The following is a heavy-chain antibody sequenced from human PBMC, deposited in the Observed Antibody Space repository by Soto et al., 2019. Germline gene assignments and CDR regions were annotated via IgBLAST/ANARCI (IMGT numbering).Heavy chain of an antibody. CDR3: AKGERDSSGWESEFDY. V-gene: IGHV3-23*01. D-gene: IGHD6-19*01. Sequence: GGSLRLSCAASGFTFSSYAMSWVRQAPGKGLEWVSAISGSGGSTYYADSVKGRFTISRDNSKNTLYLQMNSLRAEDTAVYYCAKGERDSSGWESEFDYWGQGTLVTVSS. J-gene: IGHJ4*02. CDR1: GFTFSSYA. CDR2: ISGSGGST.